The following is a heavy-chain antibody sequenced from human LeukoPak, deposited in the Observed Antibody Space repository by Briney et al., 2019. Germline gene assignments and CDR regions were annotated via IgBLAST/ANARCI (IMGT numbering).Heavy chain of an antibody. CDR3: ATESDSSGYIDY. CDR2: FDPEDGET. Sequence: ASVKVSCKVSGYTLTELSMHWVRQAPGKGLEWMGGFDPEDGETMYAQKFQGRVTMTEDTSTDTAYMELSSLRSEDTAVYYCATESDSSGYIDYWGQGTLVTVSS. V-gene: IGHV1-24*01. CDR1: GYTLTELS. J-gene: IGHJ4*02. D-gene: IGHD3-22*01.